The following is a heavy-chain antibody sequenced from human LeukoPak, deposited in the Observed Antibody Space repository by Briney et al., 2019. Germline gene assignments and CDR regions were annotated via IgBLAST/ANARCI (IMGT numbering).Heavy chain of an antibody. CDR3: ARWGATVYAFDI. CDR1: GGSISSGGYY. V-gene: IGHV4-31*03. CDR2: IYYSGST. Sequence: SQTLSLTCTVSGGSISSGGYYWSWIRQHPGKGLEWIGYIYYSGSTYYNPSLKSRVTISVDTSKNQFSLKLSSVTAADTAVYYCARWGATVYAFDIWGQGTMVTVSS. D-gene: IGHD1-26*01. J-gene: IGHJ3*02.